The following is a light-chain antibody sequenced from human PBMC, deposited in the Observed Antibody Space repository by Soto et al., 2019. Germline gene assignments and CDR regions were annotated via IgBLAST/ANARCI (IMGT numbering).Light chain of an antibody. CDR1: QSVSSNY. CDR2: PAS. V-gene: IGKV3-20*01. J-gene: IGKJ2*01. CDR3: QLYGSSPPRYT. Sequence: EIVLTQSPGTLYLSPGETATLSCRASQSVSSNYLAWYQQNRGQAPRLLIYPASARATGIQDRFSGSGSGTDFTLTISRLEPQDFAVYFCQLYGSSPPRYTFAQGTKLEIK.